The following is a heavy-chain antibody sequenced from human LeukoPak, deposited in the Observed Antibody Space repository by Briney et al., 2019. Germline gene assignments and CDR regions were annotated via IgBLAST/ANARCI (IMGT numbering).Heavy chain of an antibody. CDR2: ISSSGSTI. D-gene: IGHD3-10*01. J-gene: IGHJ4*02. V-gene: IGHV3-48*04. CDR3: ARAVPSGELWFGELLPYFDY. Sequence: GGSLRLSCAASGFTFSSYAMNWIRQAPGKGLEWVSYISSSGSTIYYADSVKGRFTISRDNAKNSLYLQMNSLRAEDTAVYYCARAVPSGELWFGELLPYFDYWGQGTLVTVSS. CDR1: GFTFSSYA.